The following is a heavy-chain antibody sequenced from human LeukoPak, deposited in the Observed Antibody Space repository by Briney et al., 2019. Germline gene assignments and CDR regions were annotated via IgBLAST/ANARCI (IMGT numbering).Heavy chain of an antibody. CDR2: INSDGSTT. CDR3: ARERYCTNGVCYTYYYYYYMDV. V-gene: IGHV3-74*01. D-gene: IGHD2-8*01. CDR1: GFTFSIYW. J-gene: IGHJ6*03. Sequence: GGSLRLSCAASGFTFSIYWMHWVRQAPGNGLVWVSRINSDGSTTTYADSVKGRFTISRDNAKNTLYLQMNSLRAEDTAVYYCARERYCTNGVCYTYYYYYYMDVWGKGTTVTVSS.